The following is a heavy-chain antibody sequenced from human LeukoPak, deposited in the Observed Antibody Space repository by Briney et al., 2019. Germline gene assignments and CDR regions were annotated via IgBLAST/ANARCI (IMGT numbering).Heavy chain of an antibody. CDR2: IYNSGST. J-gene: IGHJ3*02. CDR1: GDSISIYY. Sequence: SETLSLTCSVSGDSISIYYWSWIRQPPGKGLEWIGYIYNSGSTNYNPSLKSRVTISVDTSKNQFSLKLSSVTAADTAVYYCASYSSRPPRTIDAFDIWGQGTMVTVSS. D-gene: IGHD6-13*01. V-gene: IGHV4-59*08. CDR3: ASYSSRPPRTIDAFDI.